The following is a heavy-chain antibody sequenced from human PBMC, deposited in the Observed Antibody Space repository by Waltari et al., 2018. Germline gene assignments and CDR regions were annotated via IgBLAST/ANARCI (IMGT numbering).Heavy chain of an antibody. CDR3: ARAPTGTSSPYYFDY. V-gene: IGHV5-51*01. J-gene: IGHJ4*02. D-gene: IGHD1-1*01. Sequence: EVQLVQSGVEVRKPGQSLKISCKGSGYSFTTYWICCVRQLPGKGLEWMGMIYTGDSDTRYSPSFQGQVTISADNSISTAYLQWSSLKASDTAMYFCARAPTGTSSPYYFDYWGQGTLVTVSS. CDR2: IYTGDSDT. CDR1: GYSFTTYW.